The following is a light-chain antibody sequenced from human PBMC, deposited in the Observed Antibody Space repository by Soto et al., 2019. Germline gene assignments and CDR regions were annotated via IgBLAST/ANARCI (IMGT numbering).Light chain of an antibody. J-gene: IGKJ1*01. Sequence: EVVMTQSPATLSVSPGEGATLSCRATRAIGTNLGWYQQKPGQAPRLLIYDASIRDTGIPARFSGSGSGTEFTLTITSLQSEDSAVYYCQHDDRWPPTFGQGTKV. V-gene: IGKV3-15*01. CDR2: DAS. CDR3: QHDDRWPPT. CDR1: RAIGTN.